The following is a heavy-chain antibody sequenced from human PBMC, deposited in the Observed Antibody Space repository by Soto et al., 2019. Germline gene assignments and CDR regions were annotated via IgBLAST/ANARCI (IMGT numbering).Heavy chain of an antibody. CDR3: ARFYGSGTYYYYYYMDV. D-gene: IGHD3-10*01. CDR1: GFTVSSNY. CDR2: IYSGGST. V-gene: IGHV3-66*01. Sequence: EVQLVESGGGLVQPGGSLRLSCAASGFTVSSNYMSWVRQAPGKGLEWVSVIYSGGSTYYADSVKGRFTISRDNSKNTLYLQMNSLRAEDTAVYYCARFYGSGTYYYYYYMDVLGKGTTVTVSS. J-gene: IGHJ6*03.